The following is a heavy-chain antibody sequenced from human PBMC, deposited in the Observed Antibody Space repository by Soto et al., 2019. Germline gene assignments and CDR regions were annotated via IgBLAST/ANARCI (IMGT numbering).Heavy chain of an antibody. CDR1: GFTFSSYA. D-gene: IGHD2-21*01. J-gene: IGHJ5*02. V-gene: IGHV3-23*01. CDR2: ISGSGAST. CDR3: AKRGDPYYNWFDP. Sequence: EVQLLESGGGLVQPGGSLRLSCVASGFTFSSYAMNWVRQAPGKGLEWVSTISGSGASTYYADSVKGRFTISRDNSKNTLYLQMNSLRAEDTAVYYCAKRGDPYYNWFDPWGQGTLVTVSS.